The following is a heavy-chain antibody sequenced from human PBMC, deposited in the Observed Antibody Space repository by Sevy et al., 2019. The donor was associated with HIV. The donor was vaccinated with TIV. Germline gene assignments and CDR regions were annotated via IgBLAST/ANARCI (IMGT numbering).Heavy chain of an antibody. Sequence: GGSLRLSCAASGFTFSDYYMSWIRQAPGKGLEWVSYISSSGSTIYYADSVKGRFTISRDKAKNSLYLQMNSLRAEDTAVYYCARGGIAAADPTYYYYYGMDVWGQGTTVTVSS. J-gene: IGHJ6*02. D-gene: IGHD6-13*01. CDR3: ARGGIAAADPTYYYYYGMDV. V-gene: IGHV3-11*01. CDR2: ISSSGSTI. CDR1: GFTFSDYY.